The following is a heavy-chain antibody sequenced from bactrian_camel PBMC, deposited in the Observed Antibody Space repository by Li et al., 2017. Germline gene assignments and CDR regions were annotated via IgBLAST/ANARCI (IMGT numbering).Heavy chain of an antibody. V-gene: IGHV3-3*01. CDR3: AADSPTARADVRTLYAMY. Sequence: HVQLVESGGGSVQAGGSLRLSCAVSGYTYSSNCMGWFRQAPGKEREGVAAIYTGTRETYYDDSVKGRLTISKASAKDTLYLQMNNLKPEDTAVYYCAADSPTARADVRTLYAMYLGQGTQVTVS. CDR1: GYTYSSNC. D-gene: IGHD3*01. CDR2: IYTGTRET. J-gene: IGHJ4*01.